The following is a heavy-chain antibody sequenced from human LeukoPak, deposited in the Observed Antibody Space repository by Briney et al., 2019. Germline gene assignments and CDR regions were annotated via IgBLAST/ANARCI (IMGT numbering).Heavy chain of an antibody. CDR1: GFTFSGSA. CDR2: IRSKANSYAT. CDR3: AREPDPTVAPS. J-gene: IGHJ4*02. Sequence: GGSLRLSCAASGFTFSGSAMHWVRQASGKGLEWVGRIRSKANSYATAYAASVKGRFTISRDDSKNTAYLQMNSLKTEDTAVYYCAREPDPTVAPSWGQGTLVTVSS. V-gene: IGHV3-73*01. D-gene: IGHD4-23*01.